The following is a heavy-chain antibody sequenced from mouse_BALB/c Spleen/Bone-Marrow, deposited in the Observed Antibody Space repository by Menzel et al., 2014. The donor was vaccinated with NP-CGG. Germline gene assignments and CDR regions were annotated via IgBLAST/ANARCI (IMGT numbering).Heavy chain of an antibody. V-gene: IGHV1-67*01. Sequence: VQLQQSGPELVRPGVSVKISCKGSGYTFTDYAIHWVKQSPAKSLEWIGVISTYSGNTKYNQKFKDKATMTVDKSSSTAYMELARLTSEDSAIYYCARRTTGYATDYWGQGTSVTVSS. CDR2: ISTYSGNT. J-gene: IGHJ4*01. CDR3: ARRTTGYATDY. CDR1: GYTFTDYA.